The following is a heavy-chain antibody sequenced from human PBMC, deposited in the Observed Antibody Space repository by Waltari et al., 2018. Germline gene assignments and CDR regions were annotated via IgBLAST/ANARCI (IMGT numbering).Heavy chain of an antibody. V-gene: IGHV4-34*01. CDR1: GGSFSSYY. CDR3: ARISGLDYATPM. J-gene: IGHJ3*01. Sequence: QVQLQQWGAGLLKPSETLSLTCGVRGGSFSSYYWSWIRQSPGKGLEWIGEINHAGNSHHHPSFKSRGTMSIDTARNQFSLEVKAVSAADTAVYFCARISGLDYATPMWGLGTVVTVSS. CDR2: INHAGNS. D-gene: IGHD5-12*01.